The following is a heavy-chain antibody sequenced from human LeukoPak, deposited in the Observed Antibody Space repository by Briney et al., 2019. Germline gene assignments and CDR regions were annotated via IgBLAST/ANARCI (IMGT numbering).Heavy chain of an antibody. J-gene: IGHJ4*01. D-gene: IGHD1-26*01. V-gene: IGHV3-48*03. CDR3: ARESGSYSASFFDY. Sequence: GGSLRLSCAASGFTFSSYEMNWVRQAPGKGLEWVSYISSSGSTIYYADSVKGRFTISRDNGKKSLYLQMNSLRAEDTAVYYCARESGSYSASFFDYWGQGTLVTVSS. CDR1: GFTFSSYE. CDR2: ISSSGSTI.